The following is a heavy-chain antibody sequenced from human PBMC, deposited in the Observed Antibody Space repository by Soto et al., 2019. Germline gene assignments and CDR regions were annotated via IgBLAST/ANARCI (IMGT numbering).Heavy chain of an antibody. CDR3: ARVACSGGSCLLYYYYGMDV. D-gene: IGHD2-15*01. CDR1: GFTFISYG. CDR2: IWYDGSNK. Sequence: HRWGSLRLSCAASGFTFISYGMHCFRHSACKGLEWVAVIWYDGSNKYYADSVKGRFTISRDNSKNTLYLQMNSLRAEDTAVYYCARVACSGGSCLLYYYYGMDVWGQGTTVTVSS. J-gene: IGHJ6*02. V-gene: IGHV3-33*01.